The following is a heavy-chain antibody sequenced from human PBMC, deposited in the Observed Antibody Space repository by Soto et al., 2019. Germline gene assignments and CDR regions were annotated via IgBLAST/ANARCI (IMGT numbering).Heavy chain of an antibody. Sequence: KPSETPSLTCVVSGGSFSTYYYNWIRRSPGKGLEWIGEINHSGSNNYSPSLKSRVTMSLDTSKNQFSLKLTSVTAADTAVYYCARGGSNDWQVAFDIWGQGTMVTVSS. CDR3: ARGGSNDWQVAFDI. V-gene: IGHV4-34*01. D-gene: IGHD3-9*01. CDR1: GGSFSTYY. J-gene: IGHJ3*02. CDR2: INHSGSN.